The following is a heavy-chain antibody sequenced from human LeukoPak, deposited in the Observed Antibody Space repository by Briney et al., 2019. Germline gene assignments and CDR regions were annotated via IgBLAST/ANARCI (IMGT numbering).Heavy chain of an antibody. V-gene: IGHV3-23*01. J-gene: IGHJ4*02. D-gene: IGHD3-22*01. CDR2: ISGAGGTT. CDR1: GFTFSTFD. CDR3: AKASDFDSSGFPIDVFDF. Sequence: GGSLRLACAASGFTFSTFDMSWVRQAPGKGLQWVSTISGAGGTTLFADSVKGRFSISRDNSNNKVCLQMNSLRVEDTAVYYCAKASDFDSSGFPIDVFDFWGQGLLVSVAS.